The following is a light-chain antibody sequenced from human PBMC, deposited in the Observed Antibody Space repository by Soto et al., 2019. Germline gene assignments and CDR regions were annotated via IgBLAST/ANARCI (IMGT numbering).Light chain of an antibody. CDR2: GVS. CDR1: QSVTRNY. Sequence: EIVLTQSPGTLSMSPGERATLSCRASQSVTRNYLAWYQQKPGQAPRLLIYGVSSRATGIPDRFSGSGSGTDFTLTISRLEPEDFAIYYCQPYNNWPLTFGGGTKVDIK. CDR3: QPYNNWPLT. J-gene: IGKJ4*01. V-gene: IGKV3-20*01.